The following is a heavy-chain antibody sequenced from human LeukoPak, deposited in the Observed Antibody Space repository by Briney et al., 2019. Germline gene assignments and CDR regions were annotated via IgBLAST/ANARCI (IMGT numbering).Heavy chain of an antibody. Sequence: PSETLSLTCTVSGGSINTYYWTWIRQPPGKGLEWVGYIYNSGSTNYNPSLKSRVTISTDTSKKQFSLRVSSVTAADTAVYYCARRLLIEGGTRRGDDLDMWGQGTMVTVSS. CDR2: IYNSGST. CDR3: ARRLLIEGGTRRGDDLDM. J-gene: IGHJ3*02. CDR1: GGSINTYY. D-gene: IGHD1-26*01. V-gene: IGHV4-59*08.